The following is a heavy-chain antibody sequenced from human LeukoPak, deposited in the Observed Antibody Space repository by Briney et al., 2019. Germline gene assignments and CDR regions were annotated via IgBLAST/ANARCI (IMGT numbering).Heavy chain of an antibody. Sequence: GGSLRLSCKGSGYSLTSYWVAWVRQMPGKGLEWMGIIYPGDSATTYSPSFQGQVTISADKSIRTAYLQWSSLKASDTAIYYCASPLHAHSGNALDQWGQGTLVTVSS. CDR2: IYPGDSAT. CDR1: GYSLTSYW. J-gene: IGHJ4*02. V-gene: IGHV5-51*01. D-gene: IGHD1-26*01. CDR3: ASPLHAHSGNALDQ.